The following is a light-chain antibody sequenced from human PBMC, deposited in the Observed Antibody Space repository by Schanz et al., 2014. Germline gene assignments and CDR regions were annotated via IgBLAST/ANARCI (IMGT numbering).Light chain of an antibody. Sequence: QSVLTQPPSVSGAPGQRVTMSCTGSSSNIGAGYDVHWYQQLPGTAPKLLIYGNSNRPSGVPDRFSGSKSGTSASLAISGLQSEDEADYYCAAWDDSLNSWVFGGGTKLTVL. V-gene: IGLV1-40*01. CDR1: SSNIGAGYD. CDR2: GNS. J-gene: IGLJ3*02. CDR3: AAWDDSLNSWV.